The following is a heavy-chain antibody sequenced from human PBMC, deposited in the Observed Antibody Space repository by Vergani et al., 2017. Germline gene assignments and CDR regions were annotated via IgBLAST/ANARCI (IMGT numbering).Heavy chain of an antibody. CDR3: ARGXFVVPAARGFWFDP. CDR1: GGTFSSYA. D-gene: IGHD2-2*01. J-gene: IGHJ5*02. Sequence: QVQLVQSGAEVKKPGSSVKVSCKASGGTFSSYAISWVRQAPGQGLEWMGGVIPIFGTANYAQKFQGRVTITADDSTSTAYMELSSLRSEDTAVYYCARGXFVVPAARGFWFDPWGQGTLVTVSA. CDR2: VIPIFGTA. V-gene: IGHV1-69*01.